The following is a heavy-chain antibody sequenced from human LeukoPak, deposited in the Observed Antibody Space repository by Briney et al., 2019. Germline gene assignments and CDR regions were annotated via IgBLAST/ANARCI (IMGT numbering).Heavy chain of an antibody. Sequence: GGSLRLSCAASGFTVSSNYMSWVRQAPGKGLEWVSYIGSSSSTIYYADSVKGRFTISRDNAKNSLYLQMNSLRAEDTAVYYCAELGITMIGGVWGKGTTVTISS. CDR3: AELGITMIGGV. CDR2: IGSSSSTI. J-gene: IGHJ6*04. D-gene: IGHD3-10*02. V-gene: IGHV3-48*04. CDR1: GFTVSSNY.